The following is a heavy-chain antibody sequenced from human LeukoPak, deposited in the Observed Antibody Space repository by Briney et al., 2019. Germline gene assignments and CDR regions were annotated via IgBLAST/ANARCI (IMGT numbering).Heavy chain of an antibody. J-gene: IGHJ4*02. CDR1: GYTFTGYY. D-gene: IGHD6-19*01. Sequence: ASVKVSCKASGYTFTGYYMHWVRQAPGQGLEWMGWINPNSGGTNYAQKFQGRVTMARDTSISTAYVELSRLRSDDTAVYYCARDSIAVAGTEFDYWGQGTLVTVSS. CDR2: INPNSGGT. CDR3: ARDSIAVAGTEFDY. V-gene: IGHV1-2*02.